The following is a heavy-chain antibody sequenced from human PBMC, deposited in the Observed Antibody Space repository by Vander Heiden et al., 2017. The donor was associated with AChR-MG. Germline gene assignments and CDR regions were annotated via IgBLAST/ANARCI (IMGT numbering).Heavy chain of an antibody. Sequence: QVQLQESGPGLVTPSETLSLTCTASGGSIRSYSWSWNWQATGKGLEGIGYVHHSGSTNYNPSLKSRVTISVDTSKDQFSLKLSSVTAADTAVYYCARHDVFSGGVYFDLWGRGTLVTVSS. CDR3: ARHDVFSGGVYFDL. CDR1: GGSIRSYS. J-gene: IGHJ2*01. V-gene: IGHV4-59*08. CDR2: VHHSGST. D-gene: IGHD2-21*01.